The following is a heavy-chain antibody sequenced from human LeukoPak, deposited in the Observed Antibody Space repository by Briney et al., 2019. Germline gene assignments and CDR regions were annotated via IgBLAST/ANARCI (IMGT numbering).Heavy chain of an antibody. CDR2: IYHSGST. D-gene: IGHD6-13*01. CDR3: ARGVAARRGTFDY. J-gene: IGHJ4*02. V-gene: IGHV4-30-2*01. CDR1: GGSISSGGYY. Sequence: SETLSLTCTVSGGSISSGGYYWSWIRQPPGKGLEWIGYIYHSGSTYYNPSLKSRVTISVDRSKNQFSLKLSSVTAADTAVYYCARGVAARRGTFDYWGQGTLVTVSS.